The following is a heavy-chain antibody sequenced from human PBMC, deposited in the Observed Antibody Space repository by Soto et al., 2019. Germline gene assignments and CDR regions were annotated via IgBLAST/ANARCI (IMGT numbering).Heavy chain of an antibody. CDR3: ARDRRAHYYGSGSFLSYYYGMDV. CDR2: ISSSSSTI. Sequence: GGSLRLSCAASGSTFSSYSMNWVRQAPGKGLEWVSYISSSSSTIYYADSVKGRFTISRDNAKNSLYLQMNSLRDEDTAVYYCARDRRAHYYGSGSFLSYYYGMDVWGQGTTVTVSS. J-gene: IGHJ6*02. CDR1: GSTFSSYS. V-gene: IGHV3-48*02. D-gene: IGHD3-10*01.